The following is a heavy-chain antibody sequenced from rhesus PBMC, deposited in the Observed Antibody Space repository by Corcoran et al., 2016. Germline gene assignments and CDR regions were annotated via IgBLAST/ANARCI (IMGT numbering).Heavy chain of an antibody. J-gene: IGHJ5-1*01. CDR2: IHGRTVTT. D-gene: IGHD6-43*01. V-gene: IGHV4-93*02. CDR1: GGSISSSNW. Sequence: QVQLQESDPAVVKPSETLSLTCAVSGGSISSSNWWDWIRQSPGKGLEWIGGIHGRTVTTVYSPSLKGRVTLSIDTAQNQFSLKLSSVTAADTAVYFCARHLGSSYGWRFDVWGAGVLVTVSS. CDR3: ARHLGSSYGWRFDV.